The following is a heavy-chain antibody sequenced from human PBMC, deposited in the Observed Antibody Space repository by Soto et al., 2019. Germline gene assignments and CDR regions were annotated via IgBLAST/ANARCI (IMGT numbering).Heavy chain of an antibody. Sequence: QVQLVESGGGVVQPGRSLRLSCVASGFSFNTYGIHWVRQSPGKGLEWVALISYEGSNTYYADSVKGRFTISRDNSKSPLYLQMNSLRDDDTGVCYCARVSPGNNLYYFYGMDVWGQGTSVTVSS. V-gene: IGHV3-30*03. D-gene: IGHD1-1*01. J-gene: IGHJ6*02. CDR2: ISYEGSNT. CDR1: GFSFNTYG. CDR3: ARVSPGNNLYYFYGMDV.